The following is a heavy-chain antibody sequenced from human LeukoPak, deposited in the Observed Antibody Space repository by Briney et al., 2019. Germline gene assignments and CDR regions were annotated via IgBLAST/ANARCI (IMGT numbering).Heavy chain of an antibody. J-gene: IGHJ4*02. D-gene: IGHD3-22*01. Sequence: GESLKISCKGSGYSFTTYWIGWGRQMPGRGLEWMGIIYPGDSDTRYSASFQGQVTISADKSISTAYLQWSSLKASDTAMYYCARQFRDSSGYYSYYFDYWGQGTLVTVSS. V-gene: IGHV5-51*01. CDR1: GYSFTTYW. CDR2: IYPGDSDT. CDR3: ARQFRDSSGYYSYYFDY.